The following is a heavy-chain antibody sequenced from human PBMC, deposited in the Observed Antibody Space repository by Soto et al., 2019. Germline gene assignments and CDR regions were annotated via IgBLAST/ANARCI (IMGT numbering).Heavy chain of an antibody. Sequence: EVQLLESGGGLVQPGGSLRLSCAASGFTFSSYAMSWVRQAPGKGLEWVSAISGSGGSTYYADSVKGRFTIPRDNSKNPLYLQMNSLRAEDTAVYYGAKDLSAAGTGGYYWGQGTLVTVSS. V-gene: IGHV3-23*01. CDR3: AKDLSAAGTGGYY. D-gene: IGHD6-13*01. CDR2: ISGSGGST. CDR1: GFTFSSYA. J-gene: IGHJ4*02.